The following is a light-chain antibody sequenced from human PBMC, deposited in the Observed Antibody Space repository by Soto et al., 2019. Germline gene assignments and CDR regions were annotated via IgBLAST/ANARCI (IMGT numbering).Light chain of an antibody. CDR3: CSYAGSYTHHV. CDR2: DVS. J-gene: IGLJ1*01. Sequence: QSALTQPRSVSGSPGQSVTISCTGTSSDVGGYNYVSWYHQHPGKAPKLMIYDVSKRPSGVPDRFSGSKSGNTASLTISGLQAEDEADYYCCSYAGSYTHHVFGTGTKLTVL. CDR1: SSDVGGYNY. V-gene: IGLV2-11*01.